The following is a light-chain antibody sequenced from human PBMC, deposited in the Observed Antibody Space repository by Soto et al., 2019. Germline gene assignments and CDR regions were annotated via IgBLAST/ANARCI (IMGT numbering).Light chain of an antibody. CDR1: QSISGRN. CDR3: QQHGISHIT. V-gene: IGKV3-20*01. J-gene: IGKJ5*01. CDR2: GAS. Sequence: ESVLTQSPGTLSLSPGERAIISCRATQSISGRNLAWYQQKPGQPPRLLIFGASSRATGIPDRFSGSGSGTDFTLTISRLEPGDFAVYYCQQHGISHITFGQGTRLEIK.